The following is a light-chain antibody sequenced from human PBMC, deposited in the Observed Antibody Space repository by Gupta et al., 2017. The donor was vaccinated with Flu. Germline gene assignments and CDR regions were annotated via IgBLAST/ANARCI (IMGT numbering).Light chain of an antibody. V-gene: IGKV1-17*01. Sequence: DLQMSQSPSSLSASVGDRVTITCRASQGIGIDLGWYQQKPGRAPQRLIYTVSSLQDGVPPRCSGSGSGTEFTLTISSLPPEDFATSYCRQHHTFPFTFGPGTKVD. J-gene: IGKJ3*01. CDR2: TVS. CDR1: QGIGID. CDR3: RQHHTFPFT.